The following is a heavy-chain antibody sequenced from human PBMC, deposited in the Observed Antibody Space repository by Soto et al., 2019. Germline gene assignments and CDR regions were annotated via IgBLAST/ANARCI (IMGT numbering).Heavy chain of an antibody. V-gene: IGHV3-72*01. Sequence: EVQLVESGGGLVQPGVSLRLSCAASGFSFSDHYMDWVRQAPGKGLEWVGRIRDKANSYTTEYAASVKGRVSISRVDSENLLYLYMNSLKTEDTAVYYCARVPAYYYGLDVWGQGTTVTVSS. CDR1: GFSFSDHY. J-gene: IGHJ6*02. CDR3: ARVPAYYYGLDV. CDR2: IRDKANSYTT.